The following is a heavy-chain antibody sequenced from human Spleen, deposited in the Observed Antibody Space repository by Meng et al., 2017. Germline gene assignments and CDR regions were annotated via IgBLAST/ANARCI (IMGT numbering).Heavy chain of an antibody. V-gene: IGHV4-39*07. J-gene: IGHJ4*02. D-gene: IGHD1-26*01. CDR2: INHSGST. CDR1: GGSLSSSSFY. CDR3: ARRDSPNSGSYSY. Sequence: SETLSLTCTVSGGSLSSSSFYWTWIRQPPGKGLEWIGEINHSGSTNYNPSLKSRVTISVDTSKNQFSLRLSSVTAADTAVYYCARRDSPNSGSYSYWGQGTLVTVSS.